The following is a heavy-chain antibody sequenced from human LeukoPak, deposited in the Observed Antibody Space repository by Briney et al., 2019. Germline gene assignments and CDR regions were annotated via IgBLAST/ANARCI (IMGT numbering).Heavy chain of an antibody. D-gene: IGHD6-6*01. V-gene: IGHV1-18*01. CDR2: TNTYNGNT. CDR3: VRVSSSRGKLDAFDI. CDR1: GYTLTSYG. Sequence: ASVRVSCTASGYTLTSYGISWVRPAPGQGLVCMGWTNTYNGNTNYAQNLQDRVTMTIDTSTSTAYMELRSLRFDDTAVYYCVRVSSSRGKLDAFDIWGQGTMVTVSS. J-gene: IGHJ3*02.